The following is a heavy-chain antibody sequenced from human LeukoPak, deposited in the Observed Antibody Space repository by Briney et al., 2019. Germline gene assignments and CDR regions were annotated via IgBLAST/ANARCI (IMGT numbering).Heavy chain of an antibody. CDR3: ARLRPQDAFDI. Sequence: GESLKISCQGSGYTFSNSWIAWVRQMPGKGLEWMGIIYPGDSDTKYSPAFQGQVTFSADKSISTAYLQWNSLKASDTAMYYCARLRPQDAFDIWGQGTMVSVSS. J-gene: IGHJ3*02. V-gene: IGHV5-51*01. CDR2: IYPGDSDT. CDR1: GYTFSNSW.